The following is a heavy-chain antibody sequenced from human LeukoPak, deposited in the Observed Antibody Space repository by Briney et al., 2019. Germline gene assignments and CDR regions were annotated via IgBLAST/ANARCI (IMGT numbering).Heavy chain of an antibody. CDR1: GYTFTGYY. CDR3: ARVKVDSNAFDI. CDR2: VNPNSGGT. J-gene: IGHJ3*02. Sequence: ASVKVSCKASGYTFTGYYMHWVRQAPGQGLEWMGRVNPNSGGTNYAQKFQGRVTMTRDTSISTAYMELSRLRSDDTAVYYCARVKVDSNAFDIWGQGTMVTASS. V-gene: IGHV1-2*06.